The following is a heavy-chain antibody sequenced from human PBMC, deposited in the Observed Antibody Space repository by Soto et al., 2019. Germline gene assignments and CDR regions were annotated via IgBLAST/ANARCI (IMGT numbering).Heavy chain of an antibody. CDR3: ARDSLRSVTGFDY. CDR2: IYYSGST. V-gene: IGHV4-59*01. Sequence: SETLSLTCTVSGGSISSYYWSWIRQPPGKGLEWIGYIYYSGSTNYNPSLKSRVTISVDTSKNQFSLKLSSVTAADTAVYYCARDSLRSVTGFDYWGQGTLVTVSS. J-gene: IGHJ4*02. D-gene: IGHD4-17*01. CDR1: GGSISSYY.